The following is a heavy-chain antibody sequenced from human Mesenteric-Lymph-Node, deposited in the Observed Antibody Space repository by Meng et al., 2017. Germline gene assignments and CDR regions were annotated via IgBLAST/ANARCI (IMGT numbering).Heavy chain of an antibody. CDR2: IKPDGTIT. CDR3: TRSTLTGASYVDS. V-gene: IGHV3-74*01. J-gene: IGHJ4*02. Sequence: VQGVGAGGAFVQPGGSLDLSCAASGFTFSTYWMHWVRQAPGKGLVWVSRIKPDGTITNYGDSVKGRFTISRDNAKNTLYLQMNSLRDEDTALYYCTRSTLTGASYVDSWGQGTLVTVSS. CDR1: GFTFSTYW. D-gene: IGHD1-26*01.